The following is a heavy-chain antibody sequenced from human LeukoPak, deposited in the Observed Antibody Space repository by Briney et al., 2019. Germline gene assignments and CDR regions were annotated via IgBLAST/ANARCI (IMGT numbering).Heavy chain of an antibody. CDR1: GGSISRGTYY. Sequence: SQTLSLTCTVSGGSISRGTYYWSWIRQPAGKGPQWIGRISTSGSTHYNPSLESRLTISIDTSKNQFPLKLSSVTAADTAVYYCARDLSGTGATTLAYWGLGTLVTVSS. CDR3: ARDLSGTGATTLAY. CDR2: ISTSGST. V-gene: IGHV4-61*02. D-gene: IGHD1-26*01. J-gene: IGHJ4*02.